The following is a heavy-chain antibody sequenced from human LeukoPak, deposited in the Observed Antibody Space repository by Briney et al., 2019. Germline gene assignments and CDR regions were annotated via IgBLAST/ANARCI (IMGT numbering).Heavy chain of an antibody. J-gene: IGHJ5*02. CDR3: TKGSWFAP. V-gene: IGHV3-23*01. Sequence: PGGSLRLSCTASGFTFSNYAMNWVRQAPGKGLEWVSAVSAGGAAYYADSVKGRFTISRDNSKNTMFLQMNSLRVEDTAVYYCTKGSWFAPWGQGTLVTVSS. CDR2: VSAGGAA. CDR1: GFTFSNYA.